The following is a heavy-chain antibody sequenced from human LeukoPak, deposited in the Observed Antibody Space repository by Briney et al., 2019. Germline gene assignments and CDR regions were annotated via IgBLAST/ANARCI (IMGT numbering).Heavy chain of an antibody. D-gene: IGHD3-9*01. Sequence: SDTLSLTCSLYGGYFSGYYWRCTRQPPGKGLEWIGEIYHIECTNYNTSIKSRVTISGDTAKMQYSLKLNSVTAADTAVYYCARGPRRYDDILTGLSFWGQGTLVTVSS. V-gene: IGHV4-34*01. CDR3: ARGPRRYDDILTGLSF. CDR1: GGYFSGYY. CDR2: IYHIECT. J-gene: IGHJ4*02.